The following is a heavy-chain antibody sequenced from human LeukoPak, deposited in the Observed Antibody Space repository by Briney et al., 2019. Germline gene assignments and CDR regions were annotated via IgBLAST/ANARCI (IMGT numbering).Heavy chain of an antibody. CDR1: GFTLSDYY. J-gene: IGHJ4*02. V-gene: IGHV3-11*05. Sequence: KAGGSLRLSCTVSGFTLSDYYMTWVRQAPGKGLEWLSYISGNSGDINYLDSVRGRFTISRDNAKNSLYLQMNSLRVEDTAVYYCTRDPRRLDYLGQGTLVTVSS. CDR2: ISGNSGDI. CDR3: TRDPRRLDY.